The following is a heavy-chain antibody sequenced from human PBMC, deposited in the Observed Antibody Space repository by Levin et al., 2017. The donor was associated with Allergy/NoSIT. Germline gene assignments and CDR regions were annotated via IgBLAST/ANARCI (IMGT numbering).Heavy chain of an antibody. Sequence: GASVKVSCKASGYTFTGYYIHWVRQAPGQGLEWMGWINPNSGGTTYEQKFQGRVTMTGDTSISTAYMELSRLRSDDTAVYYCVRDPRDGSGSYIELWCWGQGTLLTVSS. V-gene: IGHV1-2*02. D-gene: IGHD3-10*01. CDR2: INPNSGGT. CDR1: GYTFTGYY. J-gene: IGHJ4*02. CDR3: VRDPRDGSGSYIELWC.